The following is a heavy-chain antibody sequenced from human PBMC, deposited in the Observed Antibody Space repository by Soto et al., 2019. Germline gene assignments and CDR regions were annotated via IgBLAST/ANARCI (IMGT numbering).Heavy chain of an antibody. D-gene: IGHD2-2*02. V-gene: IGHV1-2*02. J-gene: IGHJ6*02. CDR3: AKSLTEGYCTITGCYTRPLYGMDV. CDR2: INPNSGGT. Sequence: GXSAKVSCKASGYAFSGYYIHWLRQAPGQGLEWMGWINPNSGGTNYAQKFQGRVTVTRDTPTSTAYMELSRLTSDDTAVYYCAKSLTEGYCTITGCYTRPLYGMDVWGQGTTVTVSS. CDR1: GYAFSGYY.